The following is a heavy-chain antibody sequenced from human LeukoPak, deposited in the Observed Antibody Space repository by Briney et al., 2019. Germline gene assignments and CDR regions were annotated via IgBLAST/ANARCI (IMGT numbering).Heavy chain of an antibody. V-gene: IGHV4-4*02. D-gene: IGHD6-13*01. CDR2: TYHSGST. CDR1: GGSISSSNW. CDR3: ARAQGSSWYSAVGYGMDV. Sequence: ASETLSLTCAVSGGSISSSNWWSWVRQPPGKGLEWIGETYHSGSTNYNPSLKSRVTISVDKSKNQFSLKLSSVTAADTAVYYCARAQGSSWYSAVGYGMDVWGQGTTVTVSS. J-gene: IGHJ6*02.